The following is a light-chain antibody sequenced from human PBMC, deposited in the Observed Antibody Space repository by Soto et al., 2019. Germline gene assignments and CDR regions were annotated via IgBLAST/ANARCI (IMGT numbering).Light chain of an antibody. CDR2: GAS. CDR1: QSVSSTF. J-gene: IGKJ1*01. CDR3: QQYGSSPRT. V-gene: IGKV3-20*01. Sequence: EIVLTQSPGTLSLSPGDRATLSCRASQSVSSTFLAWYQQKPGQAPRLLIYGASSRATGIPDRFSGSGSGTDFTLTISRLEPEDFAVYYCQQYGSSPRTFGQGTK.